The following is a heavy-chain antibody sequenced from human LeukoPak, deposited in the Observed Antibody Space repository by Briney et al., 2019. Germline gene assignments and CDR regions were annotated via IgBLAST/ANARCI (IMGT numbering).Heavy chain of an antibody. V-gene: IGHV1-18*04. J-gene: IGHJ4*02. CDR3: TRDHCRGDNCPSFDY. Sequence: GASVKVSCNPSGYTFTSFGISWVRQAPGQGLEWMGWIGAYNGDTNYAQKFQGRVTMTTDTSTSTAYMDLRSLRSDDTAVYYCTRDHCRGDNCPSFDYWGQGTLVTVPS. CDR1: GYTFTSFG. D-gene: IGHD2-15*01. CDR2: IGAYNGDT.